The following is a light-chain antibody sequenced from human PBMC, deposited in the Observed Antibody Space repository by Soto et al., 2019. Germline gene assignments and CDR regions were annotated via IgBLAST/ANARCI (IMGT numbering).Light chain of an antibody. J-gene: IGLJ1*01. Sequence: QSALTQPASVSGSPGQSITISCTGTSSDVGGYNSVSWYQHHPGKAPKLILYDVGKRPSGVSYRFSGSKSGNTASLTISGLQAVDEADYYCSSYTSSSTKVFGTGTKVTVL. CDR3: SSYTSSSTKV. CDR1: SSDVGGYNS. V-gene: IGLV2-14*03. CDR2: DVG.